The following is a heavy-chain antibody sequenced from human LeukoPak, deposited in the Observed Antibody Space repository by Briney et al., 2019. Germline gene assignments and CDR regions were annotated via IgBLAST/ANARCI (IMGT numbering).Heavy chain of an antibody. CDR2: IWSDGSQK. CDR3: ARDLRYGALDFDY. J-gene: IGHJ4*02. CDR1: GFTFTTHG. Sequence: GGSLRLPCAASGFTFTTHGFHWVRQAPGKGLECVAVIWSDGSQKYYADSVKGRFTISRDNSENTVYLQMNSLRAEDTAVYYCARDLRYGALDFDYGGQGTLVTVSS. V-gene: IGHV3-33*01. D-gene: IGHD3-3*02.